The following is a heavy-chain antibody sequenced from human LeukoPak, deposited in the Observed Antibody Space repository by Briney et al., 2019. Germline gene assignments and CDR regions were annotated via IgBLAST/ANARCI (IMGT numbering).Heavy chain of an antibody. D-gene: IGHD1-26*01. Sequence: GGSLRLSCAASGFTFSSYSMNWVRQAPGKGLEWVSYISSSSSTIYYADSVKGRFTISRDNAKNSLYLQMNSLRAEDTAVYYCASPRRGSYRYFDYWGQGTLVTVSS. CDR1: GFTFSSYS. CDR3: ASPRRGSYRYFDY. J-gene: IGHJ4*02. V-gene: IGHV3-48*04. CDR2: ISSSSSTI.